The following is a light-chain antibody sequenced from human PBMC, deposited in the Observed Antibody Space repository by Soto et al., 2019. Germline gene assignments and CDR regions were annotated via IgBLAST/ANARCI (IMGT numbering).Light chain of an antibody. CDR1: QSISTW. V-gene: IGKV1-5*03. J-gene: IGKJ4*01. Sequence: DIQMTQSPSTLSASVGDRVTITCRASQSISTWLAWYQQKPGKAPKLLIYKASSLEGGVPSRFSGSGSGTEFNITISSLQPDDFVTYYCQQYKTYPLTFGGGTTVDIE. CDR2: KAS. CDR3: QQYKTYPLT.